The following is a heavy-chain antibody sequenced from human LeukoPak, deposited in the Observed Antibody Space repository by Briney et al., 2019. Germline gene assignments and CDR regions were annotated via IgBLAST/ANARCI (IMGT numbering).Heavy chain of an antibody. Sequence: ASVKVSCKASGYTFTSYDINWVRQATGQGLEWMGWMNPNSGNTVYAQKFQGRVTMTRNTSISTAYMELSSLRSEDTAVYYCARGVRNYYYYGMDVWGQGTTVTVSS. J-gene: IGHJ6*02. CDR3: ARGVRNYYYYGMDV. D-gene: IGHD2-21*02. CDR1: GYTFTSYD. CDR2: MNPNSGNT. V-gene: IGHV1-8*01.